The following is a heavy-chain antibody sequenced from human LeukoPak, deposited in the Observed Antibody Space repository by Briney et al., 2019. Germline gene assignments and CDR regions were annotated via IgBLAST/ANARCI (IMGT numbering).Heavy chain of an antibody. CDR2: IYTSGST. CDR3: AREMFSSWYFPSFDY. Sequence: SETLSLTCTVSGGSISSYYWSWIRQPAGKGLEWIGRIYTSGSTNYNPSLKSRVTMSVDTSKNQFSLKLSSVTAADTAVYYCAREMFSSWYFPSFDYWGQGTLVTVSS. D-gene: IGHD6-13*01. J-gene: IGHJ4*02. V-gene: IGHV4-4*07. CDR1: GGSISSYY.